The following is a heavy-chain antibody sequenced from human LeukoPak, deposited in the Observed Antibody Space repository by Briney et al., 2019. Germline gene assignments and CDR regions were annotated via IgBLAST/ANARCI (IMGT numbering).Heavy chain of an antibody. CDR3: ARVSKSAATSHLDY. V-gene: IGHV3-21*01. CDR1: TFTFSSYT. Sequence: PGGSLRLSCATSTFTFSSYTMNWVRQAPGKGLEWVSSISSSSSYVYYADSVKGRFTISRDNAKNSLYLQLNSLRAEDTAVYYCARVSKSAATSHLDYWGQGTLVTVSS. CDR2: ISSSSSYV. D-gene: IGHD6-25*01. J-gene: IGHJ4*02.